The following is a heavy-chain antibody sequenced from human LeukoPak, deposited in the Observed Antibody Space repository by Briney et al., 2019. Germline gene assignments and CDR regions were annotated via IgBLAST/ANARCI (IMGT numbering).Heavy chain of an antibody. V-gene: IGHV4-59*01. CDR2: IYYSGST. Sequence: SETLSLTCTVSGGSISSYYWSWIRQPPGKGLEWIGYIYYSGSTNYNPSLKSRVTISVYTSKNQFSLKLSSVTAADTAVYYCARIYSSSWFLNWFDPWGQGTLVTVSS. CDR1: GGSISSYY. D-gene: IGHD6-13*01. J-gene: IGHJ5*02. CDR3: ARIYSSSWFLNWFDP.